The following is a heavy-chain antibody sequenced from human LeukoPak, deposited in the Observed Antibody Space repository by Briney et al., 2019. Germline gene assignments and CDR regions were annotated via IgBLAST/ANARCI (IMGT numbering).Heavy chain of an antibody. CDR3: ARRGETDY. CDR2: IYYSGST. J-gene: IGHJ4*02. D-gene: IGHD3-10*01. V-gene: IGHV4-39*01. CDR1: GGSISSSSYY. Sequence: PSETLSLTCTVSGGSISSSSYYWGWIRQPPGKGLGWIGSIYYSGSTYYNPSLKSRVTISVDTSKNQFSLKLSSVTAADTAVYYCARRGETDYWGQGTLVTVSS.